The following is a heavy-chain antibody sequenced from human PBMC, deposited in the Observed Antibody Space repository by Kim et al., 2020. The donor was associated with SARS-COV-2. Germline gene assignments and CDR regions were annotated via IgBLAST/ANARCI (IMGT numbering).Heavy chain of an antibody. D-gene: IGHD3-22*01. CDR2: ISYDGSNK. J-gene: IGHJ6*02. CDR1: GFTFSSYA. V-gene: IGHV3-30*04. Sequence: GGSLRLSCAASGFTFSSYAMHWVRQAPGKGLEWVAVISYDGSNKYYADPVKGRFTISRDNSKNTLYLQMNSLRAEDTAVYYCAGDRFYHYYDSNYSMDVWGQGTTVTVSS. CDR3: AGDRFYHYYDSNYSMDV.